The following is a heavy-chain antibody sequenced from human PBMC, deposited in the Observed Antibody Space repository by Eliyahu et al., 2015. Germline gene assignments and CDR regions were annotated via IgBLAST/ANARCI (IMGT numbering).Heavy chain of an antibody. V-gene: IGHV4-34*01. Sequence: QVQLQQWGAGLLKPSETLSLTCAVYGGSFSGYXWSWIRQPXGKGLEWIGEINHSGSTNYNPSLKSRVTISVDTSKNQFSLKLSSVTAADTAVYYCARGLTMVRGVIIRQGWFDPWGQGTLVTVSS. J-gene: IGHJ5*02. CDR1: GGSFSGYX. CDR3: ARGLTMVRGVIIRQGWFDP. CDR2: INHSGST. D-gene: IGHD3-10*01.